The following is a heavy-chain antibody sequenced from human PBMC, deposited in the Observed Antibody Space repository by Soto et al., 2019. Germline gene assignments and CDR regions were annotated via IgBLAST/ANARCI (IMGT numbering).Heavy chain of an antibody. CDR2: ISGSGGST. CDR3: AKDLQTWIQLWLYYFDD. Sequence: GGSLRLSCAASGFTFSSYAMSWVRQAPGKGLEWVSAISGSGGSTYYADSVKGRFTISRDNSKNTLYLQMNSLRAEDTAVYYCAKDLQTWIQLWLYYFDDWGQGTLVTVSS. D-gene: IGHD5-18*01. CDR1: GFTFSSYA. V-gene: IGHV3-23*01. J-gene: IGHJ4*02.